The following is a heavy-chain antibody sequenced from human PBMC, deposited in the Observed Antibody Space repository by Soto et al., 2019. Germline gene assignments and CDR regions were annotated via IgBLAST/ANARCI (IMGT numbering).Heavy chain of an antibody. CDR3: TGREDI. CDR2: IYSGGNT. CDR1: GFIVSNSY. J-gene: IGHJ3*02. V-gene: IGHV3-53*01. Sequence: VQLVESGGGVVQPGGSLRLSCAASGFIVSNSYMSWVRQAPGKGLEWVSVIYSGGNTYYADSVKGRFTISRDNSKNTLYLQMNSLRAEDTAMYYCTGREDIWGQGTMVTVSS. D-gene: IGHD2-8*02.